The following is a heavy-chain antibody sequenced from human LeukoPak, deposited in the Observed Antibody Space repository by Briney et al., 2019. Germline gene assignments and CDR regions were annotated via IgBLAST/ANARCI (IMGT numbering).Heavy chain of an antibody. CDR2: ISNDGSNK. V-gene: IGHV3-30*04. D-gene: IGHD3-9*01. Sequence: GRSLRLSCAASGFTFSSYAMHWVRQAPGKGLEWVAVISNDGSNKYYADSVKGRFTISRDNSKNTLYLQMNSLRAEDTAVYYCAREQSVLRYFDWLYGMDVWGQGTTVTVSS. J-gene: IGHJ6*02. CDR1: GFTFSSYA. CDR3: AREQSVLRYFDWLYGMDV.